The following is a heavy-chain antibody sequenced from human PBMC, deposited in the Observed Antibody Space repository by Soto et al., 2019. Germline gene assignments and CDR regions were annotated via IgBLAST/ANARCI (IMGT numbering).Heavy chain of an antibody. CDR2: IYTSGST. CDR1: GGSISSYY. V-gene: IGHV4-4*07. D-gene: IGHD2-2*02. Sequence: PSETLSLTCTVSGGSISSYYWSWIRQPTGKGLEWIGRIYTSGSTNYNPSLKSRVTMSVDTSKNQFSLKLSSVTAADTAVYYCARDSVPFIVVVPAAIRHYYYYGMDVWGQGTTVTVSS. J-gene: IGHJ6*02. CDR3: ARDSVPFIVVVPAAIRHYYYYGMDV.